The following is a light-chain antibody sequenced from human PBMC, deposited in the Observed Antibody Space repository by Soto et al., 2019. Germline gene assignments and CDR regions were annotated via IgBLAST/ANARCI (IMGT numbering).Light chain of an antibody. CDR3: QQYNSYPYT. CDR1: QSISSW. CDR2: DAS. J-gene: IGKJ2*01. Sequence: DIQMTQSPSTLSASVGDRVTITCRASQSISSWLAWYQQKPGKAPKLLIYDASSLESGVQSRFSGSGSGTEFTLTISSLQPDDFATYYSQQYNSYPYTFGQGTKLEIK. V-gene: IGKV1-5*01.